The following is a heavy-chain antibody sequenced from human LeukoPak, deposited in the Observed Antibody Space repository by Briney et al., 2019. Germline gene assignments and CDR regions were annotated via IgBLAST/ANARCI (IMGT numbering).Heavy chain of an antibody. V-gene: IGHV3-21*01. CDR3: ARGGYYGSGSYADI. CDR1: GFTFSSYS. D-gene: IGHD3-10*01. Sequence: GGSLRLSCAASGFTFSSYSINWVRQAPGKGLEWVSSISSSSSYIYYADSVKGRFTISRDNAKNSLYLQMNSLRAEDKAVYYCARGGYYGSGSYADIWGQGTMVTVSS. J-gene: IGHJ3*02. CDR2: ISSSSSYI.